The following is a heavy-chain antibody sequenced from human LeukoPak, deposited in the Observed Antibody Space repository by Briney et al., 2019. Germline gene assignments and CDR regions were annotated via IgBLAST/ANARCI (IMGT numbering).Heavy chain of an antibody. CDR2: IITSSSYI. Sequence: GGSLRLSCAASGFTFSSYSMNWVRQAPGKGLGWVASIITSSSYIYYADSVTGRFTISRDNANNSLYLQMTRLRAEDTAVYYCASDNYIVVVPGASYYMDVWGKGTTVTVSS. D-gene: IGHD2-2*01. CDR1: GFTFSSYS. J-gene: IGHJ6*03. CDR3: ASDNYIVVVPGASYYMDV. V-gene: IGHV3-21*01.